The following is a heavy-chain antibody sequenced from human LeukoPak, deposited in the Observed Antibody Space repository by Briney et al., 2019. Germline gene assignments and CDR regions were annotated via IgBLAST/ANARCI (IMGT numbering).Heavy chain of an antibody. CDR2: LNTDGSSP. V-gene: IGHV3-74*01. J-gene: IGHJ5*02. Sequence: QPGGSLRLSCAASGFTFSSHWMHWVRQAPGKGLVWVSRLNTDGSSPLYADSVKGRFTISRDNAKNTLYLQMNSLRAEDTTVSYCARGYYDSNDSNRSNWFEPWGQGTLVTVSS. CDR3: ARGYYDSNDSNRSNWFEP. CDR1: GFTFSSHW. D-gene: IGHD3-22*01.